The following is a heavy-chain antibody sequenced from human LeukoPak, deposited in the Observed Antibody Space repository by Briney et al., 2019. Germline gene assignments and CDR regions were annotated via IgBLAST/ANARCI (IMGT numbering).Heavy chain of an antibody. V-gene: IGHV3-30*18. CDR2: ISYDGSNK. D-gene: IGHD2-15*01. Sequence: GGSLRLSCAASGFTFSSYGMHWVRQAPGKGLEWAAVISYDGSNKYYADSVKGRFTISRDNSKNTLYLQMNSLRAEDTAVYYCAKDRDIVVVVAATALDYWGQGTLVTVSS. J-gene: IGHJ4*02. CDR1: GFTFSSYG. CDR3: AKDRDIVVVVAATALDY.